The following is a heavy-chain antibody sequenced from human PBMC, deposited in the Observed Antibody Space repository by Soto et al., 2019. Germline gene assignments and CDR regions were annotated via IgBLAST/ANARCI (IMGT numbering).Heavy chain of an antibody. D-gene: IGHD2-15*01. CDR3: ARDLGYCSGGSCISNGMDV. CDR1: GDSVSRNSAA. V-gene: IGHV6-1*01. CDR2: TYYRSKWFY. Sequence: PSQTLSLTCAISGDSVSRNSAAWNWIRQSPSRGLEWLGRTYYRSKWFYDYAVSVKSRVAINPDTSKNQFSLHLNSVTPEDTAVYYCARDLGYCSGGSCISNGMDVWGHGTTVTVSS. J-gene: IGHJ6*02.